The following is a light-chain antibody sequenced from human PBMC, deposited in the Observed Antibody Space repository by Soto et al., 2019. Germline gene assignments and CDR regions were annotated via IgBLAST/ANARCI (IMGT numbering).Light chain of an antibody. CDR2: EAT. V-gene: IGLV2-23*01. J-gene: IGLJ1*01. CDR3: CSYAGSSTYV. CDR1: SSDVVSYNL. Sequence: QSVLTQPASVSGSPGQSITISCTGSSSDVVSYNLVSWYQQHPGKAPKLMIYEATKRPSGISTRFSGSKSGNTASLTISGPQAEDEADYYCCSYAGSSTYVFGLGTKVTVL.